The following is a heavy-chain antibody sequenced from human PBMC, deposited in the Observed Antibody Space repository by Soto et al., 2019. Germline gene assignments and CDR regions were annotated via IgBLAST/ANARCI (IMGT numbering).Heavy chain of an antibody. J-gene: IGHJ5*02. CDR2: IIPIFGTA. CDR3: ARDRSSGSSWFDP. D-gene: IGHD6-19*01. V-gene: IGHV1-69*13. CDR1: GGTFSSYA. Sequence: SVKVSCKASGGTFSSYAISWVRQAPGQGLEWMGGIIPIFGTANYAQKFQGRVTITADESTSTAYMELSSLRSEDTAVYYCARDRSSGSSWFDPWGQGTLVTVSS.